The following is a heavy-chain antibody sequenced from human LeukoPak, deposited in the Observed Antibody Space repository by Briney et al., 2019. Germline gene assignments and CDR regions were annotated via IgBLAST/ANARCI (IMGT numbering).Heavy chain of an antibody. J-gene: IGHJ6*03. CDR2: ISAYNGNT. Sequence: ASVKVSCKASGYTFTGYYMHWVRQAPGQGLEWMGWISAYNGNTNYAQKLQGGVTMTTDTSTSTAHMELRSLRSDDTAVYYCARRDGYNPSAHYYYYYMDVWGKGTTVTVSS. CDR3: ARRDGYNPSAHYYYYYMDV. D-gene: IGHD5-24*01. CDR1: GYTFTGYY. V-gene: IGHV1-18*04.